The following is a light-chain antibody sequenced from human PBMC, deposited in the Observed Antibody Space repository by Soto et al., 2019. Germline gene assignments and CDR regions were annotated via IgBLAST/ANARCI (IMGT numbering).Light chain of an antibody. V-gene: IGKV3-11*01. CDR1: QSVGTY. J-gene: IGKJ2*01. Sequence: EFVLTQSPATLSLSPGEGASLSCWASQSVGTYMVWYQHKPGQPPRLLIYDASKRATGIPARFSGSGSGTNFTFTISSLEPADFALYFCQLRSSWPPYTFAQGTKVDIK. CDR2: DAS. CDR3: QLRSSWPPYT.